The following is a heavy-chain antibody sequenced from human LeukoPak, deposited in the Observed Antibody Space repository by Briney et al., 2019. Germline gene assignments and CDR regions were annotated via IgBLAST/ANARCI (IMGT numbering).Heavy chain of an antibody. CDR2: MNPNSGNT. CDR1: GYTFTSYD. Sequence: ASVKVSCKASGYTFTSYDINWVRQATGQGLEWMGWMNPNSGNTGYAQKFQGRVTMTRNTSISTAYMELSSLRSDDTAVYYCARDLWDYDSSGLGGWFDPWGQGTLVTVSS. J-gene: IGHJ5*02. CDR3: ARDLWDYDSSGLGGWFDP. V-gene: IGHV1-8*01. D-gene: IGHD3-22*01.